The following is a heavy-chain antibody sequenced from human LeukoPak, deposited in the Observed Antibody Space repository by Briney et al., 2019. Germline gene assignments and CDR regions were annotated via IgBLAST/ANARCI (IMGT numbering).Heavy chain of an antibody. D-gene: IGHD2-15*01. CDR1: GGSTKIENYY. V-gene: IGHV4-39*07. CDR3: ARGLYCVDDSCYLGNYFDY. Sequence: SETLSLTCTVSGGSTKIENYYWAWIRQSPGKGLEWMGGMHYTGNSKSSPSLKGRVTLSIDTSKNEISLKLTPVTAADTAVYYCARGLYCVDDSCYLGNYFDYWGQGTLVTVSS. CDR2: MHYTGNS. J-gene: IGHJ4*02.